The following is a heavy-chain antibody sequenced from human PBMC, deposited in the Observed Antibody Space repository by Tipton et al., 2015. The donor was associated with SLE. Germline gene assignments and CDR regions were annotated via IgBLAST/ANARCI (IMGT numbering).Heavy chain of an antibody. CDR1: GFTFGDYA. J-gene: IGHJ6*02. V-gene: IGHV3-49*04. D-gene: IGHD6-13*01. CDR3: TRERSDSSSWPYYYYYYGMDV. Sequence: RSLRVSCTASGFTFGDYAMSWVRQAPGKGLEWVGFIRSKAYGGTTEYAASVKGRFTISRDDSKSIAYLQMNSLKTEDTAVYYCTRERSDSSSWPYYYYYYGMDVWGQGTTVTVSS. CDR2: IRSKAYGGTT.